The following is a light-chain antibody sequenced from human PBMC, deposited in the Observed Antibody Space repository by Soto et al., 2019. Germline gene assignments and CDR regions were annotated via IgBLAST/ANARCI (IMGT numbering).Light chain of an antibody. CDR3: QSYDSSLIAYV. Sequence: QAVVTQPPSVSGAPGQRVTISCTGSGSNIGAGYDVHWYQRLPRTAPKLLIYANNNRPSGIPDRFFASRSGTSASLAITGLQAEDEADYYCQSYDSSLIAYVFGTGTQLTVL. CDR1: GSNIGAGYD. V-gene: IGLV1-40*01. CDR2: ANN. J-gene: IGLJ1*01.